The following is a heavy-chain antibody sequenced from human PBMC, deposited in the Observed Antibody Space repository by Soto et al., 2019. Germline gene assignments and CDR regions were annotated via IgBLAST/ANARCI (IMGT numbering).Heavy chain of an antibody. CDR3: ARHPERIAEIGWFDP. Sequence: EVQLVESGGGLVQPGGSLRLSCAASGFTFSSYSMNWVRQAPGKGLEWVSYISSSSSTIYYADSVKGRFTTSRDNAKNSPYLPMNSLRAEDTAVYYCARHPERIAEIGWFDPWGQGTLVTVSS. D-gene: IGHD6-13*01. J-gene: IGHJ5*02. V-gene: IGHV3-48*01. CDR1: GFTFSSYS. CDR2: ISSSSSTI.